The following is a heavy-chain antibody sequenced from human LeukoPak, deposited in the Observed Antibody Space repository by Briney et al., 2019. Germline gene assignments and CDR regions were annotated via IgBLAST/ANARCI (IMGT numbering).Heavy chain of an antibody. D-gene: IGHD2-21*01. CDR1: GFTFSTYS. V-gene: IGHV3-21*01. Sequence: PGRSLRLSCAASGFTFSTYSMNWVRQAPGKGLEWISSIRDSSSYIYYADSVKGRFTLSRDNAKNSLYLQMSSLRAEDTAVYYCAREGTAYCGGDCYLDYWGQGTLVTVSS. J-gene: IGHJ4*02. CDR3: AREGTAYCGGDCYLDY. CDR2: IRDSSSYI.